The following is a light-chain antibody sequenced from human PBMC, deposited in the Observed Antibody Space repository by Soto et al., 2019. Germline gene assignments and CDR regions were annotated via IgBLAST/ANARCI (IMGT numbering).Light chain of an antibody. CDR2: WAS. CDR3: QQYSSSPWT. J-gene: IGKJ1*01. Sequence: DIVMTQSPDSLAVSLGERATINCKSSQSVLYSSNNKNYLAWYQPKPGQPPKLLIYWASTREAGVPDRFRGSGSGTDFTLTVSSLQAEDVAVYYCQQYSSSPWTFGQGTKVEIK. V-gene: IGKV4-1*01. CDR1: QSVLYSSNNKNY.